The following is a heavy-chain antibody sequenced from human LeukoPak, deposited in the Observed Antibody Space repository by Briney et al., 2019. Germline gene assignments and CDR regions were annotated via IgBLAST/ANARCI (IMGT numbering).Heavy chain of an antibody. Sequence: SETLSLTCTVSGGSISSSSYWAWIRQPPGKGLEWIGNIYYSGSTYYNPSLKSRVTVSVDTSKNHFSLKLSSVTAADTAVYNCARVGSSWPHYYFDYWGQGTLVTVSS. J-gene: IGHJ4*02. CDR1: GGSISSSSY. CDR2: IYYSGST. V-gene: IGHV4-39*07. D-gene: IGHD6-13*01. CDR3: ARVGSSWPHYYFDY.